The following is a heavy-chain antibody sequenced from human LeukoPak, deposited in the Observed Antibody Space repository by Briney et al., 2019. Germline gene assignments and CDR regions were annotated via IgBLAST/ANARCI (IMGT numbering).Heavy chain of an antibody. CDR1: GFTFSAYA. J-gene: IGHJ4*02. D-gene: IGHD3-10*02. CDR2: ISYDGSNQ. Sequence: PGGSLRLSCAASGFTFSAYALHWVRQAPGKGLEWVAVISYDGSNQYYADSVKGRFTISGDNAKNTVYLLMTSLRVEDTAVYYCVRGTMSAPGLDYWGQGILVTVSS. CDR3: VRGTMSAPGLDY. V-gene: IGHV3-30-3*01.